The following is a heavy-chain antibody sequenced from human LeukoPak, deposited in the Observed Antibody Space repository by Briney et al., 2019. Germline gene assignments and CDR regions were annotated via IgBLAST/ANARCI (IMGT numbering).Heavy chain of an antibody. CDR2: IKSKTDGGTT. V-gene: IGHV3-15*01. J-gene: IGHJ1*01. CDR3: TTSPGIAAAGTGEEYFQH. Sequence: PGGSLRLSCAASGFTFSSYWMSWVRQAPGKGLEWVGRIKSKTDGGTTDYAAPVKGRFTISRDDSKNTLYLQMNSLETEDTAVYYCTTSPGIAAAGTGEEYFQHWGQGTLVTVSS. D-gene: IGHD6-13*01. CDR1: GFTFSSYW.